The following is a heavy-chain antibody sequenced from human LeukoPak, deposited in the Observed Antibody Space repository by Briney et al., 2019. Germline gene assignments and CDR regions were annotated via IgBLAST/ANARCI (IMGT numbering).Heavy chain of an antibody. CDR1: GFTFSSYS. J-gene: IGHJ4*02. CDR3: ARTDYGGIFDY. CDR2: ISSSSSTI. Sequence: GGSLRLSCAASGFTFSSYSMNWVRQAPGKGLEWVSYISSSSSTIYYADSVKGRFTISRDNAKNSLYPQMNSLRAEDTAVYYCARTDYGGIFDYWGQGTLVTVSS. V-gene: IGHV3-48*04. D-gene: IGHD4-23*01.